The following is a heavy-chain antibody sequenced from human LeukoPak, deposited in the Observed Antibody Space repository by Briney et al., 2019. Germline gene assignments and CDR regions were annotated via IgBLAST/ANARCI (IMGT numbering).Heavy chain of an antibody. CDR3: AKNHYYDRSDGWFDP. Sequence: GGSLRLSCAASGFSLEADGMSSVRQAPGKGLEWVSGITWNSDDMAYADSVKGRFTMSRDNAKNSLYLQMSSLRAEDTAVYYCAKNHYYDRSDGWFDPWGQGTLVTVSS. V-gene: IGHV3-9*01. J-gene: IGHJ5*02. D-gene: IGHD3-22*01. CDR2: ITWNSDDM. CDR1: GFSLEADG.